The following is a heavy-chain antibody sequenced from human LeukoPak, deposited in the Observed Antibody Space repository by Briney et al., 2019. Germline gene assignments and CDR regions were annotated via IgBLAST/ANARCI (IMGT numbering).Heavy chain of an antibody. Sequence: GASVKVSCKASGFTLTGYYMHWVRQAPGQGLEWMGRVNPNSGGTNYAQKFQGRVTMTRDTSISTAYMELSRLRSDDTAVYYCARDMGSSSWYDYWGQGTLVTVSS. D-gene: IGHD6-13*01. CDR2: VNPNSGGT. J-gene: IGHJ4*02. CDR1: GFTLTGYY. V-gene: IGHV1-2*06. CDR3: ARDMGSSSWYDY.